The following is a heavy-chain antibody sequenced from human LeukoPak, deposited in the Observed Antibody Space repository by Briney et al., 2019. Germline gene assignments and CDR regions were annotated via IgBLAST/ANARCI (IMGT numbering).Heavy chain of an antibody. CDR2: ISYDGSNK. J-gene: IGHJ4*02. V-gene: IGHV3-30-3*01. Sequence: GGSLRLSCAASGFTFSSYAMHWVRQAPGRGLDGVAVISYDGSNKYFADPVRGRFTISRDNSTNTLFLQMNSLRAEDTAVYYCARDQMLSAAGLDYWGQGTLVTVSS. CDR1: GFTFSSYA. D-gene: IGHD6-13*01. CDR3: ARDQMLSAAGLDY.